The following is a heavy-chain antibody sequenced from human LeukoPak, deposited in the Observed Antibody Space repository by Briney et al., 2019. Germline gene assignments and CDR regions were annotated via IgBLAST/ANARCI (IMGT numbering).Heavy chain of an antibody. CDR3: ARDQGLSSYYYYMDV. CDR1: GFTFDDYG. V-gene: IGHV3-20*04. Sequence: GGSLRLSCAASGFTFDDYGMSWVRQAPGKGLEWVSGINWNGGSTGYADSVKGRFTISRDNAKNSLYLQMNSLRAEYTALYYCARDQGLSSYYYYMDVWGKGTTVTVSS. J-gene: IGHJ6*03. D-gene: IGHD3/OR15-3a*01. CDR2: INWNGGST.